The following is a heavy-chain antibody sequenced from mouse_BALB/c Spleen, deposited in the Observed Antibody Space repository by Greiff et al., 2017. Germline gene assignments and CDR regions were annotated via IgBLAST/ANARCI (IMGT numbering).Heavy chain of an antibody. CDR2: INPSNGGT. V-gene: IGHV1S81*02. Sequence: VQLQQSGAELVKPGASVKLSCKASGYTFTSYYMYWVKQRPGQGLEWIGEINPSNGGTNFNEKFKSKATLTVDKSSSTADMQLSSLTSEDSAVYYCTRDGYPNYFDYWGQGTTLTVSS. D-gene: IGHD1-2*01. CDR3: TRDGYPNYFDY. CDR1: GYTFTSYY. J-gene: IGHJ2*01.